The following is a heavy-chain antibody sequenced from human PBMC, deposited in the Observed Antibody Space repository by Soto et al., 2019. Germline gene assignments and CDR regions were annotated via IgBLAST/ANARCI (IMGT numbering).Heavy chain of an antibody. V-gene: IGHV3-30*18. CDR3: AKTLSSVVEYYFDY. J-gene: IGHJ4*02. D-gene: IGHD3-22*01. Sequence: QVPLVESGGGVVQPGRSLRLSCAASGFTFSSYGMHWVRQAPGKGLEWVAVISYDGSNKYYADSVKGRFTISRDNSKNTLYLQMNSLRAEDTAVYYCAKTLSSVVEYYFDYWGQGTLVTVSS. CDR2: ISYDGSNK. CDR1: GFTFSSYG.